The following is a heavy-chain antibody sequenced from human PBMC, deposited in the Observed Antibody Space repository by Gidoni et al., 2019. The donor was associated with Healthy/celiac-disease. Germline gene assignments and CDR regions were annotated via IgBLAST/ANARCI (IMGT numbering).Heavy chain of an antibody. V-gene: IGHV4-4*07. CDR3: ARDIITMVRGVISRHDAFDI. D-gene: IGHD3-10*01. CDR2: IYTSGST. J-gene: IGHJ3*02. Sequence: QVQLQESGPGLVKPSETLSLTCTVSGGSISSYYWSWIRQPAGKGLEWIGRIYTSGSTNYNPSLKSRVTMSVDTSKNQFSLKLSSVTAADTAVYYCARDIITMVRGVISRHDAFDIWGQGTMVTVSS. CDR1: GGSISSYY.